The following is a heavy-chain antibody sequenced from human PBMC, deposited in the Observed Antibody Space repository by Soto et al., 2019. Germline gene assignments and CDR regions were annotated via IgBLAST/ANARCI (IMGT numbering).Heavy chain of an antibody. D-gene: IGHD1-26*01. CDR2: IYTSGIT. Sequence: QVQLQESGPGLVKPSETLSLTCNVSGGSIRGYYWSWVRQPAGSPLEWIGRIYTSGITNYNPSLQSRVSMSVDKSKHQFSLEVTSVTAADKAVYYCAREGASGFGMDVWGLGPTVTVSS. CDR1: GGSIRGYY. CDR3: AREGASGFGMDV. J-gene: IGHJ6*02. V-gene: IGHV4-4*07.